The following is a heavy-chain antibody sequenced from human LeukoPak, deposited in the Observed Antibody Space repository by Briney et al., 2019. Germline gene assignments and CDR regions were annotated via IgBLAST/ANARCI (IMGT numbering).Heavy chain of an antibody. CDR1: GYSISSGYY. Sequence: PSETLSLTCTVSGYSISSGYYWGWIRQPPGKGLEWIGSITYSGSTYYNPSLKSRVTISVDTSKNQFSLKLISVTAADTAVYYCARGGWELPPGSWYFDLWGRGTLVTVSS. CDR2: ITYSGST. CDR3: ARGGWELPPGSWYFDL. J-gene: IGHJ2*01. V-gene: IGHV4-38-2*02. D-gene: IGHD1-26*01.